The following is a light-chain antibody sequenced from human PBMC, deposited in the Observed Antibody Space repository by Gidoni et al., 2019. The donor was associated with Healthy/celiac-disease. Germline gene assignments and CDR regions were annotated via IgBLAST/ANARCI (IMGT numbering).Light chain of an antibody. CDR3: QQSYSTPRT. J-gene: IGKJ2*01. V-gene: IGKV1-39*01. CDR1: QSISSY. Sequence: DIQMTQSPSPLSASVGDRVTITCRASQSISSYLNWYQQKPGKAPKLLIYAASSLQSGVPSRFSGSGSGTDFTLTISSLQPEDFATYYCQQSYSTPRTFXQXTKLXIK. CDR2: AAS.